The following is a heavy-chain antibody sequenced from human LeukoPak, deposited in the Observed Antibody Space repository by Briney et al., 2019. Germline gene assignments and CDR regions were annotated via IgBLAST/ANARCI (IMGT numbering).Heavy chain of an antibody. J-gene: IGHJ4*02. CDR1: GFTFSDYY. CDR3: ARVSGLAWYFDY. V-gene: IGHV3-30-3*01. Sequence: GGSLRLSCAASGFTFSDYYMSWIRQAPGKGLEWVAVISYDGSNKYYADSVKGRFTISRDNSKNTLYLQMNSLRAEDTAVYYCARVSGLAWYFDYWGQGTLVTVSS. D-gene: IGHD5-12*01. CDR2: ISYDGSNK.